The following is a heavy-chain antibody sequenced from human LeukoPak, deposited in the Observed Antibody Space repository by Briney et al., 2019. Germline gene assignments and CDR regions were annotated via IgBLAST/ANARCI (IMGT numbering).Heavy chain of an antibody. Sequence: GASVKVSCKASGGTFSSYAISWVRQAPGQGLEWMGGIIPIFGTANYAQKFQGRVTITADESTSTAYMELSSLRSEDTAVYYCAFITMARGVIPYGMDVWGKGTTVTVSS. CDR1: GGTFSSYA. CDR2: IIPIFGTA. V-gene: IGHV1-69*01. J-gene: IGHJ6*04. CDR3: AFITMARGVIPYGMDV. D-gene: IGHD3-10*01.